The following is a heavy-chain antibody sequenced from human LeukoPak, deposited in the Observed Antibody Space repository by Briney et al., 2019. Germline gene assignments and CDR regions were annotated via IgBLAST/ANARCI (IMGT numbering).Heavy chain of an antibody. CDR2: ISGSGGST. CDR3: ARGLGYTSGWLYFDS. CDR1: GFTFSSYA. Sequence: PGGSLRLSCAASGFTFSSYAMSWVRQAPGKGLEWVSAISGSGGSTYYADSVKGRFTISRDNSKNTLYLQMNSLRADDTAVYYCARGLGYTSGWLYFDSWGQGTLVTVSS. J-gene: IGHJ4*02. D-gene: IGHD6-19*01. V-gene: IGHV3-23*01.